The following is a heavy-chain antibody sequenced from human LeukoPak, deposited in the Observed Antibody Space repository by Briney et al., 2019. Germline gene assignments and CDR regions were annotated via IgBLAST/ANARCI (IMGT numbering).Heavy chain of an antibody. Sequence: GGSLRLSCAASGFTFSSRWMIWVRQPPGKGLEWVANIKGDESERHYVDSVKGRFTISRDNAKNSLFLQMHSLTAEDTAVYYCGRQQTDGLPDVWGKGTTVTVSS. D-gene: IGHD6-13*01. J-gene: IGHJ6*04. V-gene: IGHV3-7*01. CDR3: GRQQTDGLPDV. CDR1: GFTFSSRW. CDR2: IKGDESER.